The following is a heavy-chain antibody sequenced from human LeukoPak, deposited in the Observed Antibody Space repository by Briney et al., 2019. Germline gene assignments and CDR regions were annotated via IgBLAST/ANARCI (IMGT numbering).Heavy chain of an antibody. J-gene: IGHJ5*02. CDR2: IRFTGSYI. Sequence: GGSLRLSCAASGFTFTSYSMNWVRQAPGRGLEWVSSIRFTGSYIYYADSVKGRFTISRDDAKNSLYLQMNSLRAEDTAVYHCARGGGYCTSTSCYNWFDPWGQGTLVTVSS. D-gene: IGHD2-2*01. V-gene: IGHV3-21*01. CDR3: ARGGGYCTSTSCYNWFDP. CDR1: GFTFTSYS.